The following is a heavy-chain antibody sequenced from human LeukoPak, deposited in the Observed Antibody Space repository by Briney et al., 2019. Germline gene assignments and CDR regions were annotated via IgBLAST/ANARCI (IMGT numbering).Heavy chain of an antibody. CDR1: AFSFSGYA. D-gene: IGHD6-19*01. J-gene: IGHJ2*01. V-gene: IGHV3-23*01. CDR3: VKTLRESSGREYFDL. Sequence: GGSLRLSCAASAFSFSGYAMSWVRQAPGKGLEWVSAVSGSGGSTYYADSVRGRFTISRDNSKDTLYLQMNSLRAEDTAVYYCVKTLRESSGREYFDLWGRGTLVTVSS. CDR2: VSGSGGST.